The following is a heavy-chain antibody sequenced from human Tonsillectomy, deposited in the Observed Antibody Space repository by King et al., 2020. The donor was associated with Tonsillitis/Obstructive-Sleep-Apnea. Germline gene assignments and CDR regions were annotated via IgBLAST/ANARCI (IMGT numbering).Heavy chain of an antibody. J-gene: IGHJ1*01. D-gene: IGHD2-15*01. CDR2: INWNGGST. V-gene: IGHV3-20*04. Sequence: VQLVESGGGVVRPGGSLRLSCAASGFTFDDYGMSWVRQAPGKGLEWVSGINWNGGSTGYADSVKGRFTISRDNAKNSLYLQMNSLRAEDTALNYCATYCSGGSCYSWIGYFQHWGQGTLVTVSS. CDR1: GFTFDDYG. CDR3: ATYCSGGSCYSWIGYFQH.